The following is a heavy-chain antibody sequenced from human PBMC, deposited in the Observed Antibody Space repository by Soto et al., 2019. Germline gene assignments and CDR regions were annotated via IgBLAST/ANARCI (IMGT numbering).Heavy chain of an antibody. J-gene: IGHJ6*02. CDR2: IYYSGST. CDR1: GGSISSGGYC. CDR3: ATLTMVRGALWYYYGMDV. Sequence: PSETLSLTCTVSGGSISSGGYCWSWIRQHPGKGLEWIGYIYYSGSTYYNPSLKSRVTISVDTSKNQFSLKLSSVTAADTAVYYCATLTMVRGALWYYYGMDVWGQGTTVTVSS. V-gene: IGHV4-31*03. D-gene: IGHD3-10*01.